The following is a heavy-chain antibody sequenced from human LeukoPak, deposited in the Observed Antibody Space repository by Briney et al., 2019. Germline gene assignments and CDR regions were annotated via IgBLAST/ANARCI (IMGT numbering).Heavy chain of an antibody. CDR3: ARGIITMVRGVIIYYYGMDV. J-gene: IGHJ6*02. V-gene: IGHV4-34*01. CDR1: GGSFSGYY. CDR2: INHSGST. D-gene: IGHD3-10*01. Sequence: SETLSLTCAVYGGSFSGYYWSWIRHPPGKGLEWIGEINHSGSTNYNPSLKSRVTISVDTSKNQFSLKLSSVTAADTAVYYCARGIITMVRGVIIYYYGMDVWGQGTTVTVSS.